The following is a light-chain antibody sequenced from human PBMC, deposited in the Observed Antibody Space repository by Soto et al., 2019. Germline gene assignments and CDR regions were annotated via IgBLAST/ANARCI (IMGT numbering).Light chain of an antibody. Sequence: EIVLTQSPGTLSLSPGERATLSCRASQSISSSYLAWYQQIPGQAPRLLIYAASSRATGIPDRFSGSGSGTDFTLTINRLEPEDFAVYYCQQYGSSSGTFGQGTKVEIQ. CDR2: AAS. J-gene: IGKJ1*01. CDR3: QQYGSSSGT. CDR1: QSISSSY. V-gene: IGKV3-20*01.